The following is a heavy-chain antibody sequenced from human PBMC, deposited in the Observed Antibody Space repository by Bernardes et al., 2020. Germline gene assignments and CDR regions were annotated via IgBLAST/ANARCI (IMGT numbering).Heavy chain of an antibody. V-gene: IGHV1-2*06. Sequence: ASVKVSCKASGYTFTGYYMHWVRQAPGQGLEWMGRINPNSGGTNYAQKFQGRVTMTRDTSISTAYMELSRLRSDDTAVYYCARGGDITIFGVVINNWYFDLWGRGTLVTVSS. CDR3: ARGGDITIFGVVINNWYFDL. CDR1: GYTFTGYY. J-gene: IGHJ2*01. CDR2: INPNSGGT. D-gene: IGHD3-3*01.